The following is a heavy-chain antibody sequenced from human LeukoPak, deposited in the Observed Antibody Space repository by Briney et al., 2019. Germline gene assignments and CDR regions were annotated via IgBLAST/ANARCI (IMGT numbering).Heavy chain of an antibody. CDR1: GFTVSSNY. CDR2: IYSGNST. V-gene: IGHV3-53*01. CDR3: ARAGLFFDYGDHVFGY. D-gene: IGHD4-17*01. J-gene: IGHJ4*02. Sequence: GGSLRLSCAASGFTVSSNYMSWVRQAPGKGLEWVSIIYSGNSTYFADSVKGRFTISRDISKNTLYLQMNSLRAEDTAVYYCARAGLFFDYGDHVFGYWGQGTLVTVSS.